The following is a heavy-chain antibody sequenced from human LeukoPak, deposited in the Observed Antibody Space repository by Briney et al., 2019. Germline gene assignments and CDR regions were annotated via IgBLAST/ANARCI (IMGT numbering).Heavy chain of an antibody. Sequence: KASETLSLTCTVSGDSFSSVTDYWAWIRQPPGKGLEWIASGDYSGGTYYNPSLESRVSISVDTSKNQFSLKLNSVTAADTAVYYCAREGIQLWLWGGGPFDYWGQGTLVTVSS. D-gene: IGHD5-18*01. CDR2: GDYSGGT. CDR3: AREGIQLWLWGGGPFDY. J-gene: IGHJ4*02. CDR1: GDSFSSVTDY. V-gene: IGHV4-39*07.